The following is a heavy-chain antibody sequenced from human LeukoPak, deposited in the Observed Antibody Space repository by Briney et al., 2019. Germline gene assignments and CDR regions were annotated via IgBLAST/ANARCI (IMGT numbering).Heavy chain of an antibody. CDR2: VSAYNGVT. J-gene: IGHJ6*02. CDR1: GYTFTGYA. D-gene: IGHD6-19*01. Sequence: ASVKVSCKASGYTFTGYAISWVRQAPGQGLEWMGWVSAYNGVTNYAQNFQGRVTMTTDTPTSTAYMELRSLRSDDTAVYYCAASLGSSGWYWDYYYYGMDVWGQGTTVTVSS. V-gene: IGHV1-18*01. CDR3: AASLGSSGWYWDYYYYGMDV.